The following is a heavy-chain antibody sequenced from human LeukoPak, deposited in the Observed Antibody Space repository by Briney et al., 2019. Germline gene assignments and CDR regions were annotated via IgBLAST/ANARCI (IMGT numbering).Heavy chain of an antibody. CDR3: ARGPISGWSADY. Sequence: GGSLRLSCAASGITFSSYNMNWVRQAPGKGLEWVSSISSSSSYIYYADSVKGRFTISRDNAKNSLYLQMNSLRDEDTAVYYCARGPISGWSADYWGQGTRVTVSS. D-gene: IGHD6-19*01. V-gene: IGHV3-21*01. CDR1: GITFSSYN. J-gene: IGHJ4*02. CDR2: ISSSSSYI.